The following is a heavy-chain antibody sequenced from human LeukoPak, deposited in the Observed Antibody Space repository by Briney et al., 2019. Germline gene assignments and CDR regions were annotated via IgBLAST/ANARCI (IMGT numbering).Heavy chain of an antibody. CDR3: ARLGGTSFDY. J-gene: IGHJ4*02. CDR1: GGSISSYY. V-gene: IGHV4-59*08. D-gene: IGHD3-16*01. CDR2: IYYSGST. Sequence: LETLSLTCTVSGGSISSYYWSWIRQPPGKGLEWIGYIYYSGSTNYNPSLKSQVTISVDTSKNQFSLKLSSVTAADTAVYYCARLGGTSFDYWGQGTLVTVSS.